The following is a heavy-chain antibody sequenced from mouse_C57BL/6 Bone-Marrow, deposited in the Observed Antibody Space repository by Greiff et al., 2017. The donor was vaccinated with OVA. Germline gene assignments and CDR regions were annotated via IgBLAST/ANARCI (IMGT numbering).Heavy chain of an antibody. CDR1: GYAFSSSW. CDR2: IYPGDGDT. CDR3: ARDGYSAWFAY. Sequence: QVQLQQSGPALVKPGASVKISCKASGYAFSSSWMNWVKQRPGKGLEWIGRIYPGDGDTNYNGKFKGKATLTADKSSSTAYMQLSSLTSEDSAVYVCARDGYSAWFAYWGQGTLVTVSA. J-gene: IGHJ3*01. D-gene: IGHD2-3*01. V-gene: IGHV1-82*01.